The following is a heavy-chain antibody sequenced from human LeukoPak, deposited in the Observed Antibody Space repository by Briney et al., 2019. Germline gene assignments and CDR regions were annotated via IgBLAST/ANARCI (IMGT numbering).Heavy chain of an antibody. CDR3: ARGSMVGTFDY. J-gene: IGHJ4*02. D-gene: IGHD3-10*01. Sequence: PGGSLRLSCAASGFTFSSYWMHCVRQAPGKWLVWVSRINSDGSSTGYADSVKGRFTISRDNAKNTLYLQMDSLRAEDTAVYYCARGSMVGTFDYWGQGTLVTVSA. V-gene: IGHV3-74*01. CDR2: INSDGSST. CDR1: GFTFSSYW.